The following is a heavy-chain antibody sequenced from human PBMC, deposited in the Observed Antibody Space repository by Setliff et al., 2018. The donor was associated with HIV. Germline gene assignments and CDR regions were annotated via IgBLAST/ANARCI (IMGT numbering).Heavy chain of an antibody. CDR3: ASEPIVVVPAAIWAQIYYMDV. D-gene: IGHD2-2*02. CDR2: IHYSGNT. J-gene: IGHJ6*03. CDR1: GGSIRTGDYY. Sequence: SETLSLTCTVSGGSIRTGDYYWNWMRQRPGKGLEWIGYIHYSGNTYSNPALKSRLIISMDTSKNQFSLKLSSVTAADTAVYYCASEPIVVVPAAIWAQIYYMDVWGKGTTVTVSS. V-gene: IGHV4-31*03.